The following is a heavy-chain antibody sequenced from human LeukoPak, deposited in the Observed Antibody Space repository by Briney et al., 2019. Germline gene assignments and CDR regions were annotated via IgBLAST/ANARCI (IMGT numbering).Heavy chain of an antibody. CDR1: GFTFSSYS. V-gene: IGHV3-21*01. J-gene: IGHJ4*02. CDR2: ISSSSSYI. Sequence: GGSLRLSCAASGFTFSSYSMNWVRQAPGKGLAWFSSISSSSSYIYYADSVKGRFTISRDNAKNSLYLQMNSLRAEDTAVYCCARDITSDYYDSSGYTYWGQGTLVTVSS. CDR3: ARDITSDYYDSSGYTY. D-gene: IGHD3-22*01.